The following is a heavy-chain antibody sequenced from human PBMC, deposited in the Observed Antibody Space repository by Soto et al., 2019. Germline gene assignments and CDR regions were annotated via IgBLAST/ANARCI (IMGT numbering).Heavy chain of an antibody. CDR3: ASHSGSYYNDY. V-gene: IGHV1-69*02. D-gene: IGHD3-10*01. J-gene: IGHJ4*02. Sequence: QVQLVQSGAEVKKPGSSVKVSCKASGGTFSSYTLNWVRQAPGQGLEWMGRIIPILGIANYAQKFQGRVTITADKSTSTAYMERSSRRSEDTAVYYCASHSGSYYNDYWGQGTLVTVSS. CDR1: GGTFSSYT. CDR2: IIPILGIA.